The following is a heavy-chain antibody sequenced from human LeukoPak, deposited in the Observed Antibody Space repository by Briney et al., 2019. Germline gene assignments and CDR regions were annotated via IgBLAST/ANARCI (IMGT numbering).Heavy chain of an antibody. CDR1: GFTFSSYS. CDR2: ISSSCTI. Sequence: GGSLRLSCAASGFTFSSYSMNWVRQAPGKGLEWVSYISSSCTIYYADSVKGRFTISRDNAKNSLYLQMNSLRAEDTAVYYCARGEANTYGGKSPHWGQGTLVTVSS. J-gene: IGHJ4*02. V-gene: IGHV3-48*04. CDR3: ARGEANTYGGKSPH. D-gene: IGHD3-16*01.